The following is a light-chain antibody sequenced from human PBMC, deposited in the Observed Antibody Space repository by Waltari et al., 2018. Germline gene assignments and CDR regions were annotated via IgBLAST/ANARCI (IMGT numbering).Light chain of an antibody. CDR3: QTGGHGTWV. V-gene: IGLV4-69*01. Sequence: QLVLTQSPSASPPRGASVKPTCTLSSGHTNTIIAWNHKHPKKGPRYLMKVNRDGSHNKGDKIPERFSGSSSGAERYLTISSLQSEDEADYYCQTGGHGTWVFGGGTKLTVL. CDR2: VNRDGSH. J-gene: IGLJ3*02. CDR1: SGHTNTI.